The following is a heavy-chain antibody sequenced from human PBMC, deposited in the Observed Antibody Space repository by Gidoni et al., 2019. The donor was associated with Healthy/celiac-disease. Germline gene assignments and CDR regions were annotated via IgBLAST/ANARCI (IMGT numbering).Heavy chain of an antibody. CDR3: AKDRAVLRFLEWLPYDAFDI. D-gene: IGHD3-3*01. CDR2: ISGSGGST. J-gene: IGHJ3*02. V-gene: IGHV3-23*01. Sequence: EVQLLESGGGLVQPGGSLRLSCAASGFTFSSYAMSGVRQAPGKGLEWVSAISGSGGSTYYADSVKGRFTISRDNSKNTLYLQMNSLRAEDTAVYYCAKDRAVLRFLEWLPYDAFDIWGQGTMVTVSS. CDR1: GFTFSSYA.